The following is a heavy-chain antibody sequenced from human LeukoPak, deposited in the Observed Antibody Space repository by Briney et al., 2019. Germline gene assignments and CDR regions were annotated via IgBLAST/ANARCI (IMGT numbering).Heavy chain of an antibody. CDR2: ISSSSSYI. D-gene: IGHD6-19*01. Sequence: PGGSLRLSCAASGFTLSSYSMNWVRQAPGKGLEWVSSISSSSSYIYYADSVKGRFTISRDNAKNSLYLQMNSLRAEDTAVYYCARVPRGEWLVWYFDYWGQGTLVTASS. J-gene: IGHJ4*02. CDR1: GFTLSSYS. V-gene: IGHV3-21*01. CDR3: ARVPRGEWLVWYFDY.